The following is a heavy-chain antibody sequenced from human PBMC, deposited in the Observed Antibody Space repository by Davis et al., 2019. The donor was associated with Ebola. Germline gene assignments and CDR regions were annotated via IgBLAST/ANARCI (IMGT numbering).Heavy chain of an antibody. CDR2: TWYDGSNK. CDR3: AKDLAVFSSYYYGMDV. J-gene: IGHJ6*02. CDR1: GFIFSSYS. D-gene: IGHD2-8*01. Sequence: GESLKISCTASGFIFSSYSMNWVRQAPGKGLEWVAVTWYDGSNKYYADSVKGRFTISRDNSKNTLYLQMNSLRAEDTAVYYCAKDLAVFSSYYYGMDVWGQGTTVTVSS. V-gene: IGHV3-33*06.